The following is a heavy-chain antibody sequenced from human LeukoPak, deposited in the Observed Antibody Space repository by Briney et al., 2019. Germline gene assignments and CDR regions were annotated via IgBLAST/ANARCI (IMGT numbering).Heavy chain of an antibody. CDR2: ISGSGDTS. CDR3: AKGSTIGITRAFDF. CDR1: GFTFINYG. V-gene: IGHV3-23*01. Sequence: PGGSLRLSCAASGFTFINYGMNWVRQAPGKGLEWVAIISGSGDTSYQAGSVKGRFTISRDNSNNTLYLQMNSLRAEDTAVYYCAKGSTIGITRAFDFWGQGTLVTVSS. J-gene: IGHJ4*02. D-gene: IGHD7-27*01.